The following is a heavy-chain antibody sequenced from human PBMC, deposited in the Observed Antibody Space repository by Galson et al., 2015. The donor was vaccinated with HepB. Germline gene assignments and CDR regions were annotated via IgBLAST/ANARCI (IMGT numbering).Heavy chain of an antibody. J-gene: IGHJ6*02. Sequence: SLRLSCAASGFTFSSYSMNWVRQAPGKGLEWVSSISSSSSYIYYADSVKGRFTISRDNAKNSLYLQMNSLRAEDTAVYYCARRSYDFWSGYFASQGYYGMDVWGQGTTVTVSS. CDR3: ARRSYDFWSGYFASQGYYGMDV. CDR1: GFTFSSYS. CDR2: ISSSSSYI. D-gene: IGHD3-3*01. V-gene: IGHV3-21*01.